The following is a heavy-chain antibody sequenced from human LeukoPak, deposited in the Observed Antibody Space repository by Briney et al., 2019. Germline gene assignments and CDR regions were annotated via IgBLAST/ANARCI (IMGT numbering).Heavy chain of an antibody. CDR3: ARGSFDIVVVPATSMDV. CDR2: INHSGST. Sequence: PSETLSLTCTVSGGSISSYYWSWIRQPPGKGLEWIGEINHSGSTNYNPSLKSRVTISVDTSKNQFSLKLSSVTAADTAVYYCARGSFDIVVVPATSMDVWGKGTTVTVSS. CDR1: GGSISSYY. D-gene: IGHD2-2*01. J-gene: IGHJ6*03. V-gene: IGHV4-34*01.